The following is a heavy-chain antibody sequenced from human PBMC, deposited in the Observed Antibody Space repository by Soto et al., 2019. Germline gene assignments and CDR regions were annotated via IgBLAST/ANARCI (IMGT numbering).Heavy chain of an antibody. CDR1: GYTFTSHG. J-gene: IGHJ4*02. CDR2: ISTFHGSI. Sequence: QVQLVQSGGEVKKPGASVKVSCKAAGYTFTSHGISWVRQAPGQGLEWMGWISTFHGSINYAQKFQGRVTMTTDTSTSTAYMELRSLRSDATVVYYCARFYSSGWPRGYFDYWGQGTPVTVSA. V-gene: IGHV1-18*01. D-gene: IGHD6-19*01. CDR3: ARFYSSGWPRGYFDY.